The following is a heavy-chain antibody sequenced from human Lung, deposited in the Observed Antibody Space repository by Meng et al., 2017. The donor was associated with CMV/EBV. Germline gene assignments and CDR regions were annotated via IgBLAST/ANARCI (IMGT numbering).Heavy chain of an antibody. V-gene: IGHV3-48*03. CDR3: ARTRFFDWLLYPFAY. CDR1: GFTFSSYE. D-gene: IGHD3-9*01. CDR2: ISSSGSTI. J-gene: IGHJ4*02. Sequence: SCAASGFTFSSYEMDWVRQAPGKGLEWVSYISSSGSTIYYADSVKGRFTISRDNAKNSLYLQMNSLRAEDTAVYYCARTRFFDWLLYPFAYWGQGTLVTVSS.